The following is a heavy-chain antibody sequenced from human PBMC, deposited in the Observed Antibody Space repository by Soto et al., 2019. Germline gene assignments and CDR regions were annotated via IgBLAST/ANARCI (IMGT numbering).Heavy chain of an antibody. V-gene: IGHV3-30-3*01. Sequence: GGSLRLSCVASGFTFGTYAIHWVRQAPGNGLQWVARISYEGSNTYYADSVKCRFTVYRDNSKNTLYLQMNSLRPEDTGVYYCARVTPGNNLYYFSGMDVWGQGTSVTVS. CDR2: ISYEGSNT. CDR3: ARVTPGNNLYYFSGMDV. CDR1: GFTFGTYA. D-gene: IGHD1-1*01. J-gene: IGHJ6*02.